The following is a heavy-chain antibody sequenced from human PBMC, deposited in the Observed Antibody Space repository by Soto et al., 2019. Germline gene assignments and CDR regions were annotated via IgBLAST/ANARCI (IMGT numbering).Heavy chain of an antibody. CDR1: GYTFSDFD. CDR2: MNAKSGDT. J-gene: IGHJ6*02. V-gene: IGHV1-8*01. D-gene: IGHD3-16*01. Sequence: ASVKVSCKASGYTFSDFDINWLRQASGQGPEWMGWMNAKSGDTFFAQRFQGKFNMTWDTSLSTAYMEVGSLTSDDTAMYYCARGNPFNYAGFDVWGQGTTVTVSS. CDR3: ARGNPFNYAGFDV.